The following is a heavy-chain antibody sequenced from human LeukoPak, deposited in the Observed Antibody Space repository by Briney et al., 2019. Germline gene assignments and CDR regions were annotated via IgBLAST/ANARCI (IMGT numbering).Heavy chain of an antibody. D-gene: IGHD2-15*01. Sequence: GGSLRLSCTASGFTFGDYAMNWFRQAPGKGLEWVSVIYSGGSTYYADSVKGRFTISRDNSKNTLYLQMDSLRVEDTAVYYCARYCSGGTCYDWGQGTLVTVSS. CDR2: IYSGGST. J-gene: IGHJ4*02. V-gene: IGHV3-53*01. CDR1: GFTFGDYA. CDR3: ARYCSGGTCYD.